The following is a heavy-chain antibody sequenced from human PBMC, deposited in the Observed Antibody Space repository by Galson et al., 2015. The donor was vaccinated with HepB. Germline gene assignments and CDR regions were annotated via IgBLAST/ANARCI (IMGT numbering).Heavy chain of an antibody. CDR2: IYSAGNT. D-gene: IGHD3-10*01. J-gene: IGHJ3*02. Sequence: SLRLSCAASGFIVSRNYMTWVRQAPGRGLEWVSIIYSAGNTNYADSVKGRFTTSRDNSKNMVYLQMNSLRVEDTAVYYCARVWGGFGSDTFDIWGQGTMVTVSS. CDR3: ARVWGGFGSDTFDI. V-gene: IGHV3-53*01. CDR1: GFIVSRNY.